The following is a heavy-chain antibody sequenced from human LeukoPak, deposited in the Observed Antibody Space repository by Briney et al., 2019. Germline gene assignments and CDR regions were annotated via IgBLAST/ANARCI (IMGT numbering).Heavy chain of an antibody. J-gene: IGHJ4*02. Sequence: GGSLRLSCAASGFTFSSYAMHWVRQAPGKGLEWVAVISYDGSTYYADSVKGRFTVSRDDSKNTVSLQMDSLRVDDTGIYYCARGFLQLTPYYFDYWGQGALVTVSS. CDR3: ARGFLQLTPYYFDY. D-gene: IGHD1-1*01. V-gene: IGHV3-30*14. CDR2: ISYDGST. CDR1: GFTFSSYA.